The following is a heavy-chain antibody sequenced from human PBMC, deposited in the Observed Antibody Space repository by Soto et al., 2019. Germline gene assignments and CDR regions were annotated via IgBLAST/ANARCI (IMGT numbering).Heavy chain of an antibody. Sequence: PGGSLRLSCAASGFSLSVYWMHWVRQAPGKGLAWVSRIDTYGSATKYADSVEGRFSISKDNAENTLYLQMNNLRADDTAVYYCVRVLKSIGWDNDVFDIWGQGTMVTVSS. D-gene: IGHD6-19*01. CDR1: GFSLSVYW. V-gene: IGHV3-74*01. J-gene: IGHJ3*02. CDR2: IDTYGSAT. CDR3: VRVLKSIGWDNDVFDI.